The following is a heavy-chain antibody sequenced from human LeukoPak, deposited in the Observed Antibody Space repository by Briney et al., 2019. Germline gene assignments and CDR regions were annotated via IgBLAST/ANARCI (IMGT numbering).Heavy chain of an antibody. CDR1: GGTFSSYA. Sequence: GASVKVSCKASGGTFSSYAISWVRQAPGQGLEWMGGIIPIFGTANYAQKFQGRVTITADESTSTDYMELSSLRPEDTAVYYCARVSSSSGYYYGTGIDYWGQGTLVTVSS. V-gene: IGHV1-69*13. D-gene: IGHD3-22*01. CDR3: ARVSSSSGYYYGTGIDY. CDR2: IIPIFGTA. J-gene: IGHJ4*02.